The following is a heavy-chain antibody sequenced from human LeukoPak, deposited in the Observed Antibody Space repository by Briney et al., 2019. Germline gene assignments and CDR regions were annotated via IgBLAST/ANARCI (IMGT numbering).Heavy chain of an antibody. D-gene: IGHD3-22*01. CDR2: IRYDGSDK. Sequence: PGGSLTLSCAASGFTFSSYAMSWVRQAPGKGLEWVAFIRYDGSDKYYGDSVRGRFTVSRDNSKNTLYLQMNSLRAEDTAVYYCANDFTYYYDTSTYDWGQGTLVTVSS. CDR3: ANDFTYYYDTSTYD. J-gene: IGHJ4*02. CDR1: GFTFSSYA. V-gene: IGHV3-30*02.